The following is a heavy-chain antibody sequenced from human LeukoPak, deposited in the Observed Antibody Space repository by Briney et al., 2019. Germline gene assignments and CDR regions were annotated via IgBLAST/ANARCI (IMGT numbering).Heavy chain of an antibody. CDR1: GFTFSDSA. Sequence: GGSLRLSCAASGFTFSDSAMDWVRQAPGKGLEWVSLISNSGANTFYADSVEGRFSVSRDNSKNTVYLQMNSLRAEDTAVYYCARVRYSSSWYDYWGQGTLVTVPS. D-gene: IGHD6-13*01. CDR3: ARVRYSSSWYDY. V-gene: IGHV3-23*01. J-gene: IGHJ4*02. CDR2: ISNSGANT.